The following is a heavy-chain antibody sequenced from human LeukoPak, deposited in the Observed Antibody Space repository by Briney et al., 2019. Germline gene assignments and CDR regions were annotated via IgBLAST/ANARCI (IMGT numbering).Heavy chain of an antibody. CDR3: ARGGLADAFDI. V-gene: IGHV4-34*01. J-gene: IGHJ3*02. CDR2: INHRGTT. D-gene: IGHD3-22*01. CDR1: GGSFSVYY. Sequence: SETLSLTCAVYGGSFSVYYWSWIRQPPGKGLEWIGEINHRGTTNYNPSLKSRVTISLDTSKNQFSLKLSSVTAADMAAYLCARGGLADAFDIWGQGTMVTVSS.